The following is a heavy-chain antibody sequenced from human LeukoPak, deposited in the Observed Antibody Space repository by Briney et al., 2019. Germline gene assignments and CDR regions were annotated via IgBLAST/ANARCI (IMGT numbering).Heavy chain of an antibody. CDR3: ARVRHIAAAYYFDY. CDR1: GFTFSSYS. Sequence: GGSLRLSCAASGFTFSSYSMNWVRQAPGKGLEWVSSISSTTNYIYYTDSVKGRFTISRDNAKNSLYLQMNSLRAEDTAVYYCARVRHIAAAYYFDYGGQGTLVTVFS. V-gene: IGHV3-21*01. D-gene: IGHD6-13*01. CDR2: ISSTTNYI. J-gene: IGHJ4*02.